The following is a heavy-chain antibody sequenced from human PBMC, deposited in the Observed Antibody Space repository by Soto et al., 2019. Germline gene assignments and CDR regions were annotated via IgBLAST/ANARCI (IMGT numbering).Heavy chain of an antibody. V-gene: IGHV3-7*01. CDR3: ARWEYNSGSGTLRD. D-gene: IGHD6-13*01. CDR2: INEDGSGK. Sequence: EVQLVESGGGLVQPGGSLRLSCVASGFTFRSYIMSWVRQAPGKGLEWVANINEDGSGKYYVDSMKGRFAISRDNAENSLYLQMDSLRAEDTAVYFCARWEYNSGSGTLRDWGQGTLVTVSS. J-gene: IGHJ1*01. CDR1: GFTFRSYI.